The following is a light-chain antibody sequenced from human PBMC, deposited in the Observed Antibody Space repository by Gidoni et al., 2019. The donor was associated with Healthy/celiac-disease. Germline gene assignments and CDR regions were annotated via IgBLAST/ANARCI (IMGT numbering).Light chain of an antibody. CDR2: KDS. CDR3: QSADSSGTYEV. V-gene: IGLV3-25*03. J-gene: IGLJ2*01. Sequence: SYELTQPPSVSVSPGQTARITCSGDALPKQYAYWYQQKQGQAPVLVIYKDSERPSGIPERFSGSSSRTTVTLTISGVQAEDEADYYCQSADSSGTYEVFGGGTKLTVL. CDR1: ALPKQY.